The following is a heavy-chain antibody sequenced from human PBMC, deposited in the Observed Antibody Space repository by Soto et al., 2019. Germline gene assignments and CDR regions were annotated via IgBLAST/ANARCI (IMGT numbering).Heavy chain of an antibody. V-gene: IGHV3-64D*06. D-gene: IGHD5-12*01. CDR2: VRGNGDPP. CDR3: VKSRGGNNFDFFD. J-gene: IGHJ4*02. Sequence: GGSLRLSCAASGFTFSSYAMSWVRQAPGKGLEYVSGVRGNGDPPFYADSVKGRFTISRDNSKNTLYLQMSSLSADDTAVYYCVKSRGGNNFDFFDWGQGALVTVSS. CDR1: GFTFSSYA.